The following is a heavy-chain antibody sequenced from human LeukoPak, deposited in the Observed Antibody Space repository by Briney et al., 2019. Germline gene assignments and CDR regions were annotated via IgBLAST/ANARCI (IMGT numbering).Heavy chain of an antibody. CDR3: ARGLTGTTADY. D-gene: IGHD1-7*01. Sequence: GGSLRLSXAASGFTFSSYSMNRVRQAPGKGLEWVSSISSSSSYIYCADSVRGRFTISRDNAKNSLYLQMNSLRAEDTAVYYCARGLTGTTADYWGQGTLVTVSS. CDR1: GFTFSSYS. CDR2: ISSSSSYI. J-gene: IGHJ4*02. V-gene: IGHV3-21*01.